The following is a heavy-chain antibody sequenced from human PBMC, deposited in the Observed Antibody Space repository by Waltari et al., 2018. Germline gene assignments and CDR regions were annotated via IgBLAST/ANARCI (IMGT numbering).Heavy chain of an antibody. Sequence: QVQLVESGGGVVQSGRSLRLSCAASGFRLSNYAVHWVRQAPGKGLEWVGVTSPDGFNKYYADSVQGRFTISRDRSLQMSALRSEDTAVYYCARGGSDRAPLDYWGRGTLVTVSS. CDR3: ARGGSDRAPLDY. CDR1: GFRLSNYA. V-gene: IGHV3-30*15. J-gene: IGHJ4*02. CDR2: TSPDGFNK. D-gene: IGHD1-1*01.